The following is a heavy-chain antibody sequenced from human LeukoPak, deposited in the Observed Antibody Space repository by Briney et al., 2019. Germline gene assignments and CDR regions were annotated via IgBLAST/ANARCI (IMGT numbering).Heavy chain of an antibody. CDR1: GFSFSNYA. Sequence: GGSLRLSCVASGFSFSNYAMSWVHQAPGKGLEWVSLIVASSGSTFYADSVKGRFTISRDKSKNTLYLQMSSLRAEDTAVYYCAKGGYDYVEIGYFDYWGQGALVTVSS. CDR3: AKGGYDYVEIGYFDY. D-gene: IGHD5-12*01. V-gene: IGHV3-23*01. J-gene: IGHJ4*02. CDR2: IVASSGST.